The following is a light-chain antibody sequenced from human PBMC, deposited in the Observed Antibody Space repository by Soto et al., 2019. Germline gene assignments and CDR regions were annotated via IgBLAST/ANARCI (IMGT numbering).Light chain of an antibody. J-gene: IGKJ4*01. V-gene: IGKV1-39*01. CDR1: QSISVY. CDR3: HQSYSTPLT. Sequence: DIPMTQSPSSLSASLGDRVTITCRTSQSISVYLTWYQQKPGKAPNLLIYAASNLQSGVPSRFSGSGSGTDFTLTISSLQPEDVATYYCHQSYSTPLTFGGGTKVEIK. CDR2: AAS.